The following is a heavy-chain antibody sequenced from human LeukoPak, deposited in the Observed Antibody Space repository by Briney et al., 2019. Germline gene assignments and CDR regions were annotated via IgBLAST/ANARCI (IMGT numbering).Heavy chain of an antibody. J-gene: IGHJ6*03. V-gene: IGHV4-39*07. Sequence: SETLSLTCTVSGGSFSSTNYYWVWIRQSPGKGLEWIGSIYYSGNTYYNPSLKSRVTMSVDTSKNHSYLRLTSVTAADTAVYYCARVLAGTTSLSYYYYYYMDVWGKGTTVTASS. CDR2: IYYSGNT. D-gene: IGHD1-1*01. CDR1: GGSFSSTNYY. CDR3: ARVLAGTTSLSYYYYYYMDV.